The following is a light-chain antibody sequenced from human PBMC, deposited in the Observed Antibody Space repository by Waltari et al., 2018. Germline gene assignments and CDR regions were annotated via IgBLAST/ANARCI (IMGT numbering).Light chain of an antibody. CDR1: QSLLHRDGYNY. CDR3: MQALRTWT. Sequence: QSPVSLPVTPGEPASISCRSSQSLLHRDGYNYVDWYLQKPGQSPQLLIYLGSNRASGVPDRFSGSGSGTDFTLKISRVEAEDVGVYYCMQALRTWTFGQGTKVEIK. CDR2: LGS. V-gene: IGKV2-28*01. J-gene: IGKJ1*01.